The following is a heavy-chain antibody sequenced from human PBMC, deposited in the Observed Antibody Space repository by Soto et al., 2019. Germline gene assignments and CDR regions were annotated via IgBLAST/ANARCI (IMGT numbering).Heavy chain of an antibody. V-gene: IGHV3-23*01. J-gene: IGHJ4*02. D-gene: IGHD4-17*01. CDR2: ISGSGGST. CDR1: GFTFTSYA. CDR3: AKSPRGVTTVDY. Sequence: GGSLRLSCAASGFTFTSYAMSWVRQAPGKGLEWVSAISGSGGSTYYPDSVKGRFTISRDNSKNTLYLQMNSLRAEDTAVYYCAKSPRGVTTVDYWGQGTLVTVSS.